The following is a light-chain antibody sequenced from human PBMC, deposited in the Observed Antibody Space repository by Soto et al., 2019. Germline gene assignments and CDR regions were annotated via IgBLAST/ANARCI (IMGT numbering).Light chain of an antibody. J-gene: IGKJ4*01. CDR1: QGVSTY. Sequence: EIVMTQSTATLSVSTGERATLFCRASQGVSTYLAWYQQKPVQAPRLLIHGPSTRATGIPARVSGSGSGTEFTLTISSLQSEDFAVYYCQQDYDWPLTFGGVTKVEVK. CDR2: GPS. V-gene: IGKV3-15*01. CDR3: QQDYDWPLT.